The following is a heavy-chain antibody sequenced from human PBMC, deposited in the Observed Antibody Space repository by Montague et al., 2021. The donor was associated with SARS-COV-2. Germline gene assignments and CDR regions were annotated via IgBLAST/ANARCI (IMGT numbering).Heavy chain of an antibody. D-gene: IGHD3-9*01. CDR3: ARSYYDILTAYYTPFDY. J-gene: IGHJ4*02. CDR2: IDWDDDK. CDR1: GFSLSTSGMR. V-gene: IGHV2-70*04. Sequence: ALVKPTQTLTLTCTFSGFSLSTSGMRASWIRQPPGKALEWLARIDWDDDKFYSTSLMTRLTISKDTSKNQVVLTMTNMGPVDTATYYCARSYYDILTAYYTPFDYWGQGTLVTVSS.